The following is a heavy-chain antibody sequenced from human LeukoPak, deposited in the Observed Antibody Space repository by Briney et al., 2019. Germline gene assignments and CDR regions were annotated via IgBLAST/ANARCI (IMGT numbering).Heavy chain of an antibody. Sequence: PSETLSLTCTVSGYSISSGYYWGWIRPPPGKGLEWIGSIYHSGSTYYNPSLKSRVTISVDTSKNQFSLKLSSVTAADTAVYYCARDPGHADYWGQGSLVTGSS. CDR1: GYSISSGYY. CDR2: IYHSGST. J-gene: IGHJ4*02. V-gene: IGHV4-38-2*02. CDR3: ARDPGHADY.